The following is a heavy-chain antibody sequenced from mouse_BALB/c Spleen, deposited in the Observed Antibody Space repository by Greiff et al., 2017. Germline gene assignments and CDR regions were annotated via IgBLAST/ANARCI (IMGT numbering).Heavy chain of an antibody. D-gene: IGHD2-3*01. CDR2: IRLKSNNYAT. CDR1: GFTFSNYW. Sequence: EVKVEESGGGLVQPGGSMKLSCVASGFTFSNYWMNWVRQSPEKGLEWVAEIRLKSNNYATHYAESVKGRFTISRDDSKSSVYLQMNNLRAEDTGIYYCTSGLYDCRGDYWGQGTSVTVSS. J-gene: IGHJ4*01. CDR3: TSGLYDCRGDY. V-gene: IGHV6-6*02.